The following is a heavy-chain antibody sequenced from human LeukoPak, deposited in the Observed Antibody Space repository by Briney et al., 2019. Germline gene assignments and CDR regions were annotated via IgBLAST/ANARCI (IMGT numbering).Heavy chain of an antibody. CDR2: MNPNSGNT. CDR1: GYTFTSYD. D-gene: IGHD6-25*01. J-gene: IGHJ5*02. V-gene: IGHV1-8*01. CDR3: ARVPSGGDKFDP. Sequence: ASVKVSRKASGYTFTSYDINWVRQATGQGLEWMGWMNPNSGNTGYAQKFQGRVTMTRNTSIRTAYMELSSLRSEDTAVYYCARVPSGGDKFDPWGQGTLVTVSS.